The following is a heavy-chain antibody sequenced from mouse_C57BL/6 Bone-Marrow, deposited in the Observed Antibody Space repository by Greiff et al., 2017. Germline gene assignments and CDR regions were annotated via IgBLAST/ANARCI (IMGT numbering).Heavy chain of an antibody. D-gene: IGHD1-1*01. J-gene: IGHJ2*01. CDR3: TPFFTLDY. V-gene: IGHV14-4*01. Sequence: VQLKESGAELVRPGASVKLSCTASGFNIKDDYMHWVKQRPEQGLEWIGWIDPENGDTEYASKFQGKATITADTSSNTAYLQLSSLTSEDTAGYYCTPFFTLDYWGQGTTLTVSS. CDR2: IDPENGDT. CDR1: GFNIKDDY.